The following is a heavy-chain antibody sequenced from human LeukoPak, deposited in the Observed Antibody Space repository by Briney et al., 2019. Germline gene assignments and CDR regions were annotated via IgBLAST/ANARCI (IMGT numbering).Heavy chain of an antibody. D-gene: IGHD6-6*01. CDR1: GFTFSSYA. V-gene: IGHV3-30-3*01. J-gene: IGHJ6*02. CDR3: ARDAARPSPYYYYSNGMDV. Sequence: GRSLRLSCAASGFTFSSYAMRRVRQAPGKGLEWVSVISYDGSNKYYADTVKGRFTISRDNSKNTLYMQMNSLRAEDTAVYDCARDAARPSPYYYYSNGMDVWGQGTTVTVSS. CDR2: ISYDGSNK.